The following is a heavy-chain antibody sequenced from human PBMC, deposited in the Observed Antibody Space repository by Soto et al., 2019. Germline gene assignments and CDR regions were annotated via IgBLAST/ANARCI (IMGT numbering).Heavy chain of an antibody. V-gene: IGHV4-59*01. Sequence: SETLCLTCTVSGGCISRYDRSWIRQRPGKGLEGMGDFYYSGSSNYNPALKSRVTITVDTSKNQFSLKQSSVTGADTAVYYCARGGWKLFDSWGQGTLVTSPQ. J-gene: IGHJ4*02. D-gene: IGHD6-19*01. CDR2: FYYSGSS. CDR1: GGCISRYD. CDR3: ARGGWKLFDS.